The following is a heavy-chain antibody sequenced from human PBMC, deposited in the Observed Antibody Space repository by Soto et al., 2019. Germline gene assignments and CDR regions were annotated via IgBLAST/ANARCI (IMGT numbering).Heavy chain of an antibody. CDR1: GYSFTSYW. J-gene: IGHJ6*02. CDR3: ARRMTTVTTYSPTGLYYYYGMDV. CDR2: IDPSDSYT. Sequence: RGASLKISCKGSGYSFTSYWISWVRQMPGKGLEWMGRIDPSDSYTNYSPSFQGHVTISADKSISTAYLQWSSLKASDTAMYYCARRMTTVTTYSPTGLYYYYGMDVWGQGTTVTVSS. D-gene: IGHD4-4*01. V-gene: IGHV5-10-1*01.